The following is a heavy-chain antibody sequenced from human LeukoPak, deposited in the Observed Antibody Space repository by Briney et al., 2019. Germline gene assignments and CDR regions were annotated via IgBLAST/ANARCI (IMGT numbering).Heavy chain of an antibody. J-gene: IGHJ4*02. Sequence: NPSQTLSLTCAVSGGSISSGGYSWSWIRQPPGKGLEWIGYIYHSGSTYYNPSLKSRVTISVDRSKNQSSLKLSSVTAADTAVYYCARGHGSGEFDYWGQGTLVTVSS. CDR3: ARGHGSGEFDY. CDR2: IYHSGST. CDR1: GGSISSGGYS. D-gene: IGHD3-10*01. V-gene: IGHV4-30-2*01.